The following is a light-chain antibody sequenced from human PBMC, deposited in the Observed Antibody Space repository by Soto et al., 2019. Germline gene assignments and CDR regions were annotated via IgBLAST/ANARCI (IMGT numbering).Light chain of an antibody. V-gene: IGKV2-28*01. CDR1: QSLLHSDEYNY. CDR2: LGS. CDR3: MQALPTPPWT. Sequence: DIVMTQSPLSLPVTPGEPASISCRSSQSLLHSDEYNYLDWYLQKPGQSPQLLIYLGSNRASGVPDRFSGSGSGTDFTLKISRVEAEDVGDYYCMQALPTPPWTFGQGTKVQIK. J-gene: IGKJ1*01.